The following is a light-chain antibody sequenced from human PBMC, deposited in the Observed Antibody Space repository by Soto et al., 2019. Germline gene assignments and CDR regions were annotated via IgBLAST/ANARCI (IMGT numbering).Light chain of an antibody. CDR2: GAS. CDR1: QSVSSN. CDR3: QQYYNWPRT. J-gene: IGKJ5*01. Sequence: EMVLTQSPATLSLSPGERATLSCRASQSVSSNLAWYQQKPGQAPRLLIYGASTRATGIPARFSGIGSGTEFTLTISSLQSEDFAVYYCQQYYNWPRTFGQGTRLEIK. V-gene: IGKV3-15*01.